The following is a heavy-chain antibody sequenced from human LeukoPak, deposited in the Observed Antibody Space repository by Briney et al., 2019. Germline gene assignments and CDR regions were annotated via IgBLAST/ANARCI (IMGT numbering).Heavy chain of an antibody. Sequence: SETLSLTCTVSGVPFTNADYYWIWIPQLQGQGLNWLASHYYTTDSSYSPPLKSRLTVSSDTSSGQFFLNLRSVTAADTAVYYCAGVVVGAASGEEVLYPPNAFDAWGPGTIVTVSS. V-gene: IGHV4-31*03. J-gene: IGHJ3*01. D-gene: IGHD2-15*01. CDR3: AGVVVGAASGEEVLYPPNAFDA. CDR2: HYYTTDS. CDR1: GVPFTNADYY.